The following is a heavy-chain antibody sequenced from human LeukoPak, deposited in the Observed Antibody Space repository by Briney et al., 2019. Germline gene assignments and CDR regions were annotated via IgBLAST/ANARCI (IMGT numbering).Heavy chain of an antibody. J-gene: IGHJ4*02. V-gene: IGHV3-21*01. CDR1: GSPSGGYG. CDR3: ARGYSYGVSNY. Sequence: GGSLRLSCEASGSPSGGYGRTWAGQAPGRGLEWVSSISSSSYIYYADSVKGRFTISRDNAKNSLYLQMNSLRAEDTAVYYCARGYSYGVSNYWGQGTLATVSS. CDR2: ISSSSYI. D-gene: IGHD5-18*01.